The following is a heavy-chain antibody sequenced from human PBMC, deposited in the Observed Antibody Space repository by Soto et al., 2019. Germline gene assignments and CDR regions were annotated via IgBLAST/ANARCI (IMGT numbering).Heavy chain of an antibody. V-gene: IGHV4-30-2*01. Sequence: PSETLSLTCAVSGGSISSGGYSWSWIRQPPGKGLEWIGYIYHSGSTYYNPSLKSRVTISVDRSKNQFSLKLSSVTAADTAVYYCARVPGDFGSCYYSWFEPWGQGTLGTVSS. D-gene: IGHD3-3*01. J-gene: IGHJ5*02. CDR2: IYHSGST. CDR3: ARVPGDFGSCYYSWFEP. CDR1: GGSISSGGYS.